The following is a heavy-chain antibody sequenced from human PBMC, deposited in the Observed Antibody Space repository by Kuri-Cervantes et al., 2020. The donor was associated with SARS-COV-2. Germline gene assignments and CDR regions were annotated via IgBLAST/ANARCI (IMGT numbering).Heavy chain of an antibody. Sequence: GESLKISCAASGFTFSSYSMNWVRQAPGKGLEWASSISSSSYISYADSMKGRFTISRDNAKNSLYLQMNSLRAEDTAVYYCARGNYVMYSRWPTAPSDYWGQGTLVTVSS. J-gene: IGHJ4*02. V-gene: IGHV3-21*01. CDR2: ISSSSYI. CDR3: ARGNYVMYSRWPTAPSDY. D-gene: IGHD3-16*01. CDR1: GFTFSSYS.